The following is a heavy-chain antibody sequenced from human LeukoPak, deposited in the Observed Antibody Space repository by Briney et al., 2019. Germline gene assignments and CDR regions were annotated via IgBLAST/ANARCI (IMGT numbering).Heavy chain of an antibody. CDR1: GFTFRSYW. CDR3: ARWARHCSSGSCYSWFDP. J-gene: IGHJ5*02. D-gene: IGHD2-15*01. CDR2: MKLDGSEE. Sequence: GGSLRLSCAASGFTFRSYWMSWVRQAPGKGLEWVANMKLDGSEEYYVDSVKGRFTISSDNAKNSLYLQMNSLRVDDTAVYYCARWARHCSSGSCYSWFDPWGQGTLVTVSS. V-gene: IGHV3-7*01.